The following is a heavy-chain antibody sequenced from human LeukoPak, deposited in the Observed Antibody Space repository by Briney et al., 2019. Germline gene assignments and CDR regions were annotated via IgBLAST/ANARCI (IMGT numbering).Heavy chain of an antibody. CDR2: IYYSGST. Sequence: PSETLSLTCTVSGGSISSYYWSWIRQPPGKGLEWIGYIYYSGSTNYNPSLKSRVTISVDTSKNQFSLKLSSVTAADTAVYYCARGKYYDILTGYSIWEDYYYYAMDVWGQGTTVAVSS. CDR3: ARGKYYDILTGYSIWEDYYYYAMDV. V-gene: IGHV4-59*01. J-gene: IGHJ6*02. CDR1: GGSISSYY. D-gene: IGHD3-9*01.